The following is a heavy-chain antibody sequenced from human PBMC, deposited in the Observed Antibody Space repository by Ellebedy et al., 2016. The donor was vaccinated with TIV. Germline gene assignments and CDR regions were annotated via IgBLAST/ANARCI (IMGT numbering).Heavy chain of an antibody. D-gene: IGHD6-19*01. CDR2: ISGSGGRT. V-gene: IGHV3-23*01. CDR3: AQRRYSSGWYGMDV. J-gene: IGHJ6*02. Sequence: GESLKISCAASRFTFSSYAMSWVRQAPGKGLEWVSDISGSGGRTYYADSVKGRFTISRDNSKNMLFLQMNSLRAEDTAVYYCAQRRYSSGWYGMDVWGQGTTVTVSS. CDR1: RFTFSSYA.